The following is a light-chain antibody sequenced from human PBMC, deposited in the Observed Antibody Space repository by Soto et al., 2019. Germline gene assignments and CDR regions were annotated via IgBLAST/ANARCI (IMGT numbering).Light chain of an antibody. CDR3: QQRSNWPHT. V-gene: IGKV3-11*01. Sequence: EILLTQSPATLSVSPGETATLSFRASQSVSSYLAWYQHKPGQAPRLLIYDTSNRAAGIPARFSGSGSGTDFTLTISSLEPEDFAVYYCQQRSNWPHTFGQGTRLQIK. J-gene: IGKJ5*01. CDR1: QSVSSY. CDR2: DTS.